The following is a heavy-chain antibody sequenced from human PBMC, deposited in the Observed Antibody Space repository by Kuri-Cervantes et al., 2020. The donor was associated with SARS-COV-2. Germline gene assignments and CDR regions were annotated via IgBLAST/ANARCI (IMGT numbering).Heavy chain of an antibody. Sequence: SETLSLTCTVSGGSISSSSYYWGWIRQPPGKGLEWIGSIYYSGSTYYNPSLKSRVTISVDTSKNQFSLKPSSVTAADTAVYHCARAPQYSSRFDYWGQGTLVTVSS. J-gene: IGHJ4*02. CDR2: IYYSGST. CDR3: ARAPQYSSRFDY. CDR1: GGSISSSSYY. V-gene: IGHV4-39*01. D-gene: IGHD6-13*01.